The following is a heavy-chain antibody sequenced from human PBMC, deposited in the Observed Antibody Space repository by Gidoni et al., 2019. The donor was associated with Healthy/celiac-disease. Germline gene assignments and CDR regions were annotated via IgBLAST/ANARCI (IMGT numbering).Heavy chain of an antibody. J-gene: IGHJ4*02. Sequence: EVQLLESGGGLVQPGGSLRHSCAASGFPFSNYAMTWVRQAPGKGLEWVSTISGTDGSTYYADSVKGRFTISRDNSKNTLYLQMNNLRAEDTAVYYCAKDLYGDYVGDYWGQGTLVTVSP. CDR1: GFPFSNYA. CDR2: ISGTDGST. D-gene: IGHD4-17*01. CDR3: AKDLYGDYVGDY. V-gene: IGHV3-23*01.